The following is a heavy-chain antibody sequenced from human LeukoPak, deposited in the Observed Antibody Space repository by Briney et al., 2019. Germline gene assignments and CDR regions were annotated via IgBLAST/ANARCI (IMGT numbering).Heavy chain of an antibody. Sequence: GASVKVSCKASGYTFTSYYMHWVRQAPGQGLEWMGWINPNSGGTNYAQKFQGRVTMTRDTSISTAYMELSRLRSDDTAVYYCARETYYYDSSGYSPHAFDIWGQGTMVTVSS. D-gene: IGHD3-22*01. CDR3: ARETYYYDSSGYSPHAFDI. J-gene: IGHJ3*02. CDR1: GYTFTSYY. CDR2: INPNSGGT. V-gene: IGHV1-2*02.